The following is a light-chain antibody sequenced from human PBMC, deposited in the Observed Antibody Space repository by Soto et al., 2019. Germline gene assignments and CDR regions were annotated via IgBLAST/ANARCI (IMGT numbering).Light chain of an antibody. CDR2: KAS. CDR1: QSISSW. V-gene: IGKV1-5*03. CDR3: QQYSNYWT. Sequence: DIQMTQSPSTLSASVGDRVTITCRASQSISSWLAWYQQKPGKAPKVLIYKASTLESGVPSRFSGSGSATEFTLTISSLQPDDFATYYCQQYSNYWTFGQGTKVEIK. J-gene: IGKJ1*01.